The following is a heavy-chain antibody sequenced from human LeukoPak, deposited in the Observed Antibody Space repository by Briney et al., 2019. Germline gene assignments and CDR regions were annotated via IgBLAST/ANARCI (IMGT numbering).Heavy chain of an antibody. CDR1: GYTFTGYY. Sequence: ASVKVSCKASGYTFTGYYMHWVRQAPGQGLEWMGWINPNSGGTNYAQKFQGRVTMTRDTSISTAYMELSRLRSDDTAVYYCASLWFGESPGYYYYGMDVWGQGTTVTVSS. J-gene: IGHJ6*02. CDR2: INPNSGGT. CDR3: ASLWFGESPGYYYYGMDV. V-gene: IGHV1-2*02. D-gene: IGHD3-10*01.